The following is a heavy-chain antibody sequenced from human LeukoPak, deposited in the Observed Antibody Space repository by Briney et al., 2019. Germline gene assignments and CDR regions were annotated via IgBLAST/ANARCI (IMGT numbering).Heavy chain of an antibody. CDR3: ARDRRVQLWSPAGFDY. D-gene: IGHD5-18*01. CDR2: ISGSGIGGRT. Sequence: PGGSLRLSCAASGFTFSSYAMSWFRQAPGKGLEWVSGISGSGIGGRTHYADSVKGRFTISRDDAKNSLYLQMNSLRAEDTAVYYCARDRRVQLWSPAGFDYWGQGTLVTVSS. J-gene: IGHJ4*02. CDR1: GFTFSSYA. V-gene: IGHV3-23*01.